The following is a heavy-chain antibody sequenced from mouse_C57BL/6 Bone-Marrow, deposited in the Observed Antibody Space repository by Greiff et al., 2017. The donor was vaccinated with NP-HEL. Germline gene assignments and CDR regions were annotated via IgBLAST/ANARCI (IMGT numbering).Heavy chain of an antibody. CDR2: IDPNSGGT. CDR3: ARYYYGLGYFDY. CDR1: GYTFTNYW. Sequence: QLQQPGAELVKPGASVKLSCKASGYTFTNYWMHWVKQRPGRGLEWIGRIDPNSGGTKYNEKFKSKATLTVDKPSSTAYMPLSSLTSEDSAVYYGARYYYGLGYFDYWGQGTTLTVAS. J-gene: IGHJ2*01. V-gene: IGHV1-72*01. D-gene: IGHD1-1*01.